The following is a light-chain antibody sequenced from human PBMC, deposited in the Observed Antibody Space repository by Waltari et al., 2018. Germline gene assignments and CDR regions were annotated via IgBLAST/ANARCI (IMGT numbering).Light chain of an antibody. J-gene: IGKJ1*01. Sequence: EIVLTQSPGTLSLSPGDRATLSCRASQSVDSGYLAWYQQKPGQAPRLLIYSTSSRAAGIPDRFSGSGSGTDFTLTISRLEPEDFAVYYCQQYVRSPETFGQGTKVEI. CDR2: STS. CDR3: QQYVRSPET. CDR1: QSVDSGY. V-gene: IGKV3-20*01.